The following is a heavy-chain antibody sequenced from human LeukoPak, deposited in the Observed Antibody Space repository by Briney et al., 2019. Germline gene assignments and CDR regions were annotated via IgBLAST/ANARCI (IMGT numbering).Heavy chain of an antibody. CDR1: GGSTSGYY. V-gene: IGHV4-4*07. J-gene: IGHJ4*02. CDR2: IYSTGST. D-gene: IGHD6-25*01. CDR3: AREHPVAIAADY. Sequence: SETLSLTCTVSGGSTSGYYWSSIRQPAGKGLEWIGRIYSTGSTNYNPSLKSRVTMSVDTSKNQFSLKLTSVTAADTAVYYCAREHPVAIAADYWGQGTLVTVSS.